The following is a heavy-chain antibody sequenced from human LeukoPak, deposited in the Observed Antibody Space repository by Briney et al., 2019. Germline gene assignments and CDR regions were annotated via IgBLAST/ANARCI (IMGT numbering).Heavy chain of an antibody. CDR3: ARGRGSYRNNWFDP. V-gene: IGHV1-8*01. CDR2: MNANSGNT. J-gene: IGHJ5*02. D-gene: IGHD1-26*01. CDR1: GYTFTSYD. Sequence: ASVQVSFKASGYTFTSYDMNGVRQATGQGPEWMGLMNANSGNTGYAQKFQGRVTMPRNTSISTAYMELSSLRSEDTAVYYCARGRGSYRNNWFDPWGQGTLVTVSS.